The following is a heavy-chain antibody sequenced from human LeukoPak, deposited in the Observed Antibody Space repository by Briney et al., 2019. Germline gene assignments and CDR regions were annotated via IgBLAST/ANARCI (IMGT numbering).Heavy chain of an antibody. CDR3: ARDDGVGALDV. Sequence: SETLSLTCTVSAGSISIYYWSWIRRPPGKGLEWIGSIYYTGSTNYNPSLESRVTMSVDTSKNQFSLKLSSVTAADTAVYYCARDDGVGALDVWGQGTTVTVSS. D-gene: IGHD1-26*01. CDR2: IYYTGST. J-gene: IGHJ6*02. V-gene: IGHV4-59*12. CDR1: AGSISIYY.